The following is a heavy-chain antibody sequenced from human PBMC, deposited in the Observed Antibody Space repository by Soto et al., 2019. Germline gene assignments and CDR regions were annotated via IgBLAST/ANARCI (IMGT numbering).Heavy chain of an antibody. CDR1: GGSLSSGGYY. V-gene: IGHV4-31*03. CDR2: IYYSGST. CDR3: ARGVPPRG. D-gene: IGHD3-10*01. Sequence: SGTLSLTCTVSGGSLSSGGYYWSWIRHHPGKGLEWIGYIYYSGSTYYNPSLKSRVTMSVDTSKNQFSLNLSSVTAADKAVYYCARGVPPRGWGQGTLDTVSS. J-gene: IGHJ4*02.